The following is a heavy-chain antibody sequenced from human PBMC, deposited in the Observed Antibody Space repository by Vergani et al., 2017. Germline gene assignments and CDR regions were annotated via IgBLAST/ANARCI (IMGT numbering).Heavy chain of an antibody. CDR3: AKDHVVVVPAAIGYYYYGMDV. CDR2: IKGDGSAK. D-gene: IGHD2-2*01. J-gene: IGHJ6*02. Sequence: EVQLLESGGGLVQPGGSLRLSCEASGFSFPGYAMSWVRQAPGKGLEWVAAIKGDGSAKQYVESVKGRFTISRDNAKNTLYLQMNSLRAEDTAVYYCAKDHVVVVPAAIGYYYYGMDVWGQGTTVTVSS. CDR1: GFSFPGYA. V-gene: IGHV3-7*01.